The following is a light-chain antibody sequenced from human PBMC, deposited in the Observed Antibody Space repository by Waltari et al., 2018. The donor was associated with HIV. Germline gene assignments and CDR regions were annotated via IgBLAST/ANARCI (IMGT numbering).Light chain of an antibody. Sequence: QSALTQPASVSGSPGQSVTISCTGTRSHFGLYNFVSWYPQYPGTVPKVIISDVTSRPSGVPHRFSGSRSGNTASLTISGLQVDDEAVYYCSTHTTNDTLEFGGGTKLTVL. CDR1: RSHFGLYNF. V-gene: IGLV2-14*03. CDR3: STHTTNDTLE. CDR2: DVT. J-gene: IGLJ2*01.